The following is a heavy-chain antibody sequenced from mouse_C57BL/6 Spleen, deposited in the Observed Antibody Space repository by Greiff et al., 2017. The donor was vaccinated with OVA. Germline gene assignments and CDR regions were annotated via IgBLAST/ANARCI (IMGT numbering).Heavy chain of an antibody. CDR3: TRKYYYYGSSYGY. Sequence: QVQLQQSGAELVRPGASVTLSCKASGYTFTDYEMHWVKQTPVHGLEWIGAIDPETGGTAYNQKFKGKAILTADKSSSTAYMELRSLTSEDSAVYYCTRKYYYYGSSYGYWGQGTTLTVSS. V-gene: IGHV1-15*01. CDR1: GYTFTDYE. D-gene: IGHD1-1*01. J-gene: IGHJ2*01. CDR2: IDPETGGT.